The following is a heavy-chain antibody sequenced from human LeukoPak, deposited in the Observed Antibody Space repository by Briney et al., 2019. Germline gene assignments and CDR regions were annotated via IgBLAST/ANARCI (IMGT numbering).Heavy chain of an antibody. J-gene: IGHJ4*02. Sequence: GGSLRLSCAASGFTFSNYDMHWVRQAPGKGLEWVAVIWYDGSHKYYADSVKGRFTISRDNSKNTLYLQMNSLRVEDTAVYFCARDPGAFPYFFDSWGQGTLVTVSS. V-gene: IGHV3-33*01. D-gene: IGHD4/OR15-4a*01. CDR1: GFTFSNYD. CDR3: ARDPGAFPYFFDS. CDR2: IWYDGSHK.